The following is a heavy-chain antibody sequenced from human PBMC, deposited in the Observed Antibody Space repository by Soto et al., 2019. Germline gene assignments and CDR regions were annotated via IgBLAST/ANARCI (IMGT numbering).Heavy chain of an antibody. V-gene: IGHV4-61*01. CDR1: GGSVSSGSYY. CDR2: IYYSGST. Sequence: SETLSLTCTVSGGSVSSGSYYWSWIRQPPGKGLEWIGYIYYSGSTNYNPSLKSRVTISVDTSKNEFSLKLSSVTAADTAVYYCARSDTGTSYYYGMDVWGQGTTVTVSS. D-gene: IGHD1-1*01. CDR3: ARSDTGTSYYYGMDV. J-gene: IGHJ6*02.